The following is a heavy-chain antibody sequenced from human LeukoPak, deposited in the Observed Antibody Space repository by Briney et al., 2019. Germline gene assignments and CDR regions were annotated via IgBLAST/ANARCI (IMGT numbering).Heavy chain of an antibody. CDR3: AREASAMVSSDYYYYMDV. CDR2: IYYSGST. CDR1: GGSISSGGYY. Sequence: SETLSLTCTVSGGSISSGGYYWSWIRQHPGKGLEWIGYIYYSGSTYYNPSLKSRVTISVDTSKNQFSLKLSSVTAADTAVYYCAREASAMVSSDYYYYMDVWGKGTTVTVSS. D-gene: IGHD5-18*01. V-gene: IGHV4-31*03. J-gene: IGHJ6*03.